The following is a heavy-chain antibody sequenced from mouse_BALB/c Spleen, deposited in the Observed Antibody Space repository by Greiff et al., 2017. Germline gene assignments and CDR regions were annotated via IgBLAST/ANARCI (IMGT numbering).Heavy chain of an antibody. D-gene: IGHD1-2*01. CDR3: TRGITTATWFAY. CDR2: IYPGSGST. Sequence: LQQPGSELVRPGASVKLSCKASGYTFTSYWMHWVKQRPGQGLEWIGNIYPGSGSTNYDEKFKSKATLTVDTSSSTAYMQLSSLTSEDSAVYYCTRGITTATWFAYWGQGTLVTVSA. V-gene: IGHV1S22*01. CDR1: GYTFTSYW. J-gene: IGHJ3*01.